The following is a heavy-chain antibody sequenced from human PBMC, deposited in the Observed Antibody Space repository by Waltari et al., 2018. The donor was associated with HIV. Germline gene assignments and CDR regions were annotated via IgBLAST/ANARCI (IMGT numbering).Heavy chain of an antibody. CDR2: INHSGGP. Sequence: VQLQQWGAGLLEPSETLSLTCGVYGGSFSGYYWSWIRQPPGKGLEWIGEINHSGGPNYIPSLKSRVTISLDRSRNQFSRKLTSVTAADTAVYYCARPMFNPGATQKGGMDVWGQGTTVTVSS. J-gene: IGHJ6*02. V-gene: IGHV4-34*01. D-gene: IGHD1-26*01. CDR1: GGSFSGYY. CDR3: ARPMFNPGATQKGGMDV.